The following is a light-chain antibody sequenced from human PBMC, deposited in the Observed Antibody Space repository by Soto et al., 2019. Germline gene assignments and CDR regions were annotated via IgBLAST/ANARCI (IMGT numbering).Light chain of an antibody. Sequence: QSALTQPASVSGSPGQSITISCTGSSSDVGGYNYVSWYHQHPGKAPKVMINDVSNRPSGVSNRFSGSKSGNTASLTISGLHAEDEADYYCTSNTTSSPHVVFGGGTKLTV. CDR3: TSNTTSSPHVV. CDR2: DVS. V-gene: IGLV2-14*01. J-gene: IGLJ2*01. CDR1: SSDVGGYNY.